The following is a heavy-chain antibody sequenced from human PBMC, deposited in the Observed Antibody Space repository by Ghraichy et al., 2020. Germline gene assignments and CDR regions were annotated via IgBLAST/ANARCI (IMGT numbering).Heavy chain of an antibody. V-gene: IGHV1-69*13. D-gene: IGHD2-21*02. CDR2: IIPVMDTA. Sequence: SVKVSCKASRGTFNNHAINWVRQAPGQGLEWMGGIIPVMDTADYAQKFQGRVTISADEITSTAYLELSSLRSEDTAVFYCATAYCGGDCYSARPLFSSFNIWGQGTLVTVSS. CDR1: RGTFNNHA. J-gene: IGHJ3*02. CDR3: ATAYCGGDCYSARPLFSSFNI.